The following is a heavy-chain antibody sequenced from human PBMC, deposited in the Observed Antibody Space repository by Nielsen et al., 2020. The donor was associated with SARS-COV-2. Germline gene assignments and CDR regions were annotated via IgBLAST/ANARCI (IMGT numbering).Heavy chain of an antibody. CDR1: RFGLTTYT. Sequence: GGSLRLSCEVSRFGLTTYTINWVRQAPGKGLEWVSCISSPSNYVHYADSVQGRFTISKDYLQINDLRAEDTAVYYCVSLRAAARFWYFDLWGRGTLVTVSS. D-gene: IGHD6-13*01. J-gene: IGHJ2*01. CDR3: VSLRAAARFWYFDL. CDR2: ISSPSNYV. V-gene: IGHV3-21*01.